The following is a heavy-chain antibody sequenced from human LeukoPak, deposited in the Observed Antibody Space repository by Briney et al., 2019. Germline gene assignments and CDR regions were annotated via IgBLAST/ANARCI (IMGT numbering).Heavy chain of an antibody. Sequence: SETLSLTCTVSGGSISSSSFYWGWIRQPPGKGPEWIGSIYYSGSTYYNPSLKSRVTISVDTSKNQFSLKLTSVTAADTAVYYCARVAYSSNWYPDYWGQGTLVTVSS. CDR2: IYYSGST. J-gene: IGHJ4*02. V-gene: IGHV4-39*01. CDR3: ARVAYSSNWYPDY. D-gene: IGHD6-13*01. CDR1: GGSISSSSFY.